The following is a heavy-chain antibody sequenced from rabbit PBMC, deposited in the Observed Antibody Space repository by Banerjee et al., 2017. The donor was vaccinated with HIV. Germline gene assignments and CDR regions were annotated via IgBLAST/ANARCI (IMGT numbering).Heavy chain of an antibody. CDR3: ARNGYVGSTYYYGMDL. J-gene: IGHJ6*01. V-gene: IGHV1S40*01. D-gene: IGHD4-2*01. CDR1: GFSFSSSYY. CDR2: IYAGSSGST. Sequence: QSLEESGGDLVKPGASLTLTCTASGFSFSSSYYMCWVRQAPGKGLEWIACIYAGSSGSTYYASWAKGRFTISKTSSTTVTLQMTSLTAADTATYFCARNGYVGSTYYYGMDLWGPGTLVTVS.